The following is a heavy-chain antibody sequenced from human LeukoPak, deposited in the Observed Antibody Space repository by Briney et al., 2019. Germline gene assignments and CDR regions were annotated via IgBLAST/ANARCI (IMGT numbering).Heavy chain of an antibody. D-gene: IGHD4-23*01. CDR3: AKVEGGYGGNLMNAFDI. Sequence: GRSLRLSCAASGFTFSSYAMHWVRQAPGKGLEWVAVISYDGSNKYYADSVKGRFTISRDNSKNTLYLQMNSLRAEDTAVYYCAKVEGGYGGNLMNAFDIWGQGTMVTVPS. CDR2: ISYDGSNK. J-gene: IGHJ3*02. CDR1: GFTFSSYA. V-gene: IGHV3-30*04.